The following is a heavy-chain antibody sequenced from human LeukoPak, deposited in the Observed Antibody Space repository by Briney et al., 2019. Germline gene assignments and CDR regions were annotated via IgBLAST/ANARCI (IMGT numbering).Heavy chain of an antibody. V-gene: IGHV4-38-2*01. CDR3: ARSRQGWWLLDY. D-gene: IGHD5-12*01. CDR2: MYHSGST. J-gene: IGHJ4*02. Sequence: SETLCLTCAVSGYSISSGYYWGWIRQPPGKGLEWIGSMYHSGSTYYNPSLKSRVSISVDTSKNQFSLKLSSVTAADTAVYYCARSRQGWWLLDYWGQGTLVTVSS. CDR1: GYSISSGYY.